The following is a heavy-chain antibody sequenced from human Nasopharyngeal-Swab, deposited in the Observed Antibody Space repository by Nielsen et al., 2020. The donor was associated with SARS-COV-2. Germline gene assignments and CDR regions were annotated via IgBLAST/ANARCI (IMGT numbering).Heavy chain of an antibody. V-gene: IGHV4-39*07. D-gene: IGHD3-10*01. CDR2: IYYSGST. Sequence: WIRQPPGKGLEWIGSIYYSGSTYYNPSLKSRVTISVDTSKNQFSLKLSSVTAADTAVYYCARGVLWFRELLPYYFDYWGQGTPVTVSS. CDR3: ARGVLWFRELLPYYFDY. J-gene: IGHJ4*02.